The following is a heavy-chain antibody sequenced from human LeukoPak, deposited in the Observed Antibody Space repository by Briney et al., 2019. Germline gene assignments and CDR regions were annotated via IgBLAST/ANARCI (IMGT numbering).Heavy chain of an antibody. CDR2: IWYDGSNQ. CDR3: ARDRYTSGWYFDY. Sequence: GGSLRLSCAASGFTFSNYGMHWVRQAPGKGLEWVAVIWYDGSNQFYADSVKGRFTISRENSKNTLYPQMNSLRAEDTAVYYCARDRYTSGWYFDYWGQGTLVTVSS. CDR1: GFTFSNYG. V-gene: IGHV3-33*01. D-gene: IGHD6-19*01. J-gene: IGHJ4*02.